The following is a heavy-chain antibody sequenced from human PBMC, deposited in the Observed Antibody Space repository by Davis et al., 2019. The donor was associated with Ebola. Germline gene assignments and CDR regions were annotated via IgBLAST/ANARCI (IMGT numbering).Heavy chain of an antibody. Sequence: GESLKISCATSGFTFSVSAIHWVRQASGKGLEWVGRMRTKTNKYATAYAASVKGRFTISRDDSKNTAYLQMNSLRTDDTAVYYCAREGYSAFDIWGQGTMVTVS. J-gene: IGHJ3*02. V-gene: IGHV3-73*01. CDR2: MRTKTNKYAT. CDR3: AREGYSAFDI. D-gene: IGHD2-15*01. CDR1: GFTFSVSA.